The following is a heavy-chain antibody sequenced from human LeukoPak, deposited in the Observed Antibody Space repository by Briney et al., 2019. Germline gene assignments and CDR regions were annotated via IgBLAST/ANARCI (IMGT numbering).Heavy chain of an antibody. CDR1: GFTVSSNY. J-gene: IGHJ4*02. CDR2: IYSGGST. V-gene: IGHV3-53*01. CDR3: ARASESGVWGSYRPFDY. D-gene: IGHD3-16*02. Sequence: GGSLRLSCAASGFTVSSNYMSWVRQAPGKGLEWVSVIYSGGSTYYADSVKGRFTISRDNSKNTLYLQMNSLRAEDTAVYYCARASESGVWGSYRPFDYWGQGTLVTVSS.